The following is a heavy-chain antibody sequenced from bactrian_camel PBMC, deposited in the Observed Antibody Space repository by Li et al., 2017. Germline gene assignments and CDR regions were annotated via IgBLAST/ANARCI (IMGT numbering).Heavy chain of an antibody. CDR2: IYTGDGST. CDR1: GYTYGGDC. D-gene: IGHD1*01. CDR3: AADSDVNIPPSLALESGRWNY. Sequence: DVQLVESGGGSVQAGGSLRLSCAASGYTYGGDCMGWFRQAPGKEREGVATIYTGDGSTYYADSVKGRFTLSQDNAKNTVSLQMSSLKPEDTGTYYCAADSDVNIPPSLALESGRWNYWGQGTQVTVS. J-gene: IGHJ4*01. V-gene: IGHV3S40*01.